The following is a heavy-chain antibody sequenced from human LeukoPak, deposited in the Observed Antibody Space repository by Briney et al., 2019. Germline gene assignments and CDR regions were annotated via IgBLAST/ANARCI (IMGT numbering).Heavy chain of an antibody. V-gene: IGHV4-34*01. CDR2: INHSGST. D-gene: IGHD5-24*01. CDR1: GGSLSGYY. Sequence: SETLSLTCAVYGGSLSGYYWSWIRQPPGKGPEGIGEINHSGSTNYSPSLKSRVTISVDTSKNQFSLKLSSVTAADTAVYYCASNTMATYPDYFYMDVWGKGATVTVSS. CDR3: ASNTMATYPDYFYMDV. J-gene: IGHJ6*03.